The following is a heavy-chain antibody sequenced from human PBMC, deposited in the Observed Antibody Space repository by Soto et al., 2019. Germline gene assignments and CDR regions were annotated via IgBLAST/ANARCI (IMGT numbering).Heavy chain of an antibody. Sequence: SETLSLTCTVSGGSLGRYFWTWIRQTPGKGLEWIGYIYYTGTTNYNPTLKSRLTISLDLSNNQFSLRLDSATAADTAIYYCAREFQHTDAFDIWGQGKMVTVSS. CDR1: GGSLGRYF. CDR2: IYYTGTT. V-gene: IGHV4-59*01. D-gene: IGHD2-21*01. CDR3: AREFQHTDAFDI. J-gene: IGHJ3*02.